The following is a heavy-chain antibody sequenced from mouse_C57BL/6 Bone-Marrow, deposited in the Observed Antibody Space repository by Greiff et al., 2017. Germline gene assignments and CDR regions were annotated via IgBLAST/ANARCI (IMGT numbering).Heavy chain of an antibody. CDR3: ARKVVFDY. D-gene: IGHD1-1*01. V-gene: IGHV1-76*01. CDR2: IYPGSGNT. CDR1: GYTFTDYY. J-gene: IGHJ2*01. Sequence: VQLQQSGAELVRPGASVKLSCKASGYTFTDYYINWVKQRPGQGLEWIARIYPGSGNTYYNEKFKGKATLTAEKSSSTAYMQLSSLTSEDSAVYFCARKVVFDYWGQGTTLTVSS.